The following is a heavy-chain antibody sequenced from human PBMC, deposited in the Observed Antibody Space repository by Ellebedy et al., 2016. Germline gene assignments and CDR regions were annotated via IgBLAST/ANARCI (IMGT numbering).Heavy chain of an antibody. V-gene: IGHV4-34*01. CDR3: ARGFCSSTSCRYYSHYYYMDV. CDR2: INHSGST. J-gene: IGHJ6*03. Sequence: SETLSLXXAVYGGSFSDNFWTWIRQPPGKGLECIGEINHSGSTNYNPSLKSRVTISVDTSKNQFSLKLSSVTAADTAVYYCARGFCSSTSCRYYSHYYYMDVWGKGTTVTVSS. D-gene: IGHD2-2*01. CDR1: GGSFSDNF.